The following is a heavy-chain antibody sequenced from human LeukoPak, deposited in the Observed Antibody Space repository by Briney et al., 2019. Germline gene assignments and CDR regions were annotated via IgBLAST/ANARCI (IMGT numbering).Heavy chain of an antibody. CDR2: INPSGGST. CDR1: GYTFTSYY. Sequence: GASVKVSCKASGYTFTSYYMHWVRQAPGQGLEWMGIINPSGGSTSYAQKFQGRVTMTRDTSTSTVYMELSSLRSEDTAVYYCARPRPRGEDTAMVLGYWGQGTLVTVSS. D-gene: IGHD5-18*01. V-gene: IGHV1-46*01. CDR3: ARPRPRGEDTAMVLGY. J-gene: IGHJ4*02.